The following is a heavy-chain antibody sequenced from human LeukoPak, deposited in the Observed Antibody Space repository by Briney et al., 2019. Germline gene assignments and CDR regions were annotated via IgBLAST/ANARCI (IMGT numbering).Heavy chain of an antibody. CDR1: GGSITSYY. CDR3: ARLPMAVTPHVDY. V-gene: IGHV4-59*01. D-gene: IGHD2-21*02. Sequence: SETLSLTCAVSGGSITSYYRSWIRQSPGKGLEWIGFMYYSGTTNYNPSLKSRVTISLGMSKNQFSLKLSSVTAADTAVYYCARLPMAVTPHVDYWGQGTLVTVSS. J-gene: IGHJ4*02. CDR2: MYYSGTT.